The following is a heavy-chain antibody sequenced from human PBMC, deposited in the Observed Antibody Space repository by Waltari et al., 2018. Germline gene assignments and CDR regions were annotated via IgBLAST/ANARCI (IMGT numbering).Heavy chain of an antibody. V-gene: IGHV3-53*01. CDR3: ARVPPPWGDYVPYFDY. D-gene: IGHD4-17*01. J-gene: IGHJ4*02. CDR2: IYSGGST. CDR1: GFTVSSNY. Sequence: EVQLVESGGGLIQPGGSLRLSCAASGFTVSSNYMSWVRQAPGKGLELVSVIYSGGSTYYADSVKGRFTISRDNSKNTLYLQMNSLRAEDTAVYYCARVPPPWGDYVPYFDYWGQGTLVTVSS.